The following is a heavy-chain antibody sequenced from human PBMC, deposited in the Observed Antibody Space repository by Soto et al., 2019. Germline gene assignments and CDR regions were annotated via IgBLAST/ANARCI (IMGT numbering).Heavy chain of an antibody. CDR3: AKVRGDIAARPLDF. CDR1: GFPVISNY. V-gene: IGHV3-53*01. D-gene: IGHD6-6*01. J-gene: IGHJ4*02. Sequence: GGSLRLSCTSSGFPVISNYMIWVRQAPGKGLEWVSVIYSGGSTYCADSVKGRFTISRDNSKNTLYLQMNSLRAEDTAVYYCAKVRGDIAARPLDFWGQGTLVTVSS. CDR2: IYSGGST.